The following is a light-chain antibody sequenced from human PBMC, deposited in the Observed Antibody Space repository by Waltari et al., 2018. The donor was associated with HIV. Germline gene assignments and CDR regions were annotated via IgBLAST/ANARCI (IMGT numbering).Light chain of an antibody. CDR1: SSDVGAHNY. V-gene: IGLV2-14*01. CDR3: CSYTSSAYV. Sequence: QSALTQPASVSGSPGQSITISCTGTSSDVGAHNYVPWYQQHPGKAPKLLIYEVGHRPSGVSNRFSGSKSGNTASLTISGLLAEDEADYYCCSYTSSAYVFGTGTKVTVL. CDR2: EVG. J-gene: IGLJ1*01.